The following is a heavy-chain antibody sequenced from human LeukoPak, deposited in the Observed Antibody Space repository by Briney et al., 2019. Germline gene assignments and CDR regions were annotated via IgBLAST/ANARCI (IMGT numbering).Heavy chain of an antibody. Sequence: GGSLRLSCAASGFTFSKYWMLWVRQAPGKGLESVSRINTDGTVTTYPDSVKGRFTVSRDNADNTMFLQMTSVRDEDTAVYYCATKQWLAPPPDSWGQGTPVTVSS. V-gene: IGHV3-74*01. D-gene: IGHD6-19*01. CDR2: INTDGTVT. CDR1: GFTFSKYW. J-gene: IGHJ4*02. CDR3: ATKQWLAPPPDS.